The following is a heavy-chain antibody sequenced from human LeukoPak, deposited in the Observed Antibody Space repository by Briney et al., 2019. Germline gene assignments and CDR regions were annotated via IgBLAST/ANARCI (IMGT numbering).Heavy chain of an antibody. CDR1: GGTFSSYA. CDR2: IIPIFGTA. D-gene: IGHD6-19*01. CDR3: ARVATVAVFDY. Sequence: GASVKVSCKASGGTFSSYAISWVRQGPGQGLEWMGGIIPIFGTANYAQKFQGRVTITADKSTSTAYMELSSLRSEDTAVYYCARVATVAVFDYWGQGTLVTVSS. J-gene: IGHJ4*02. V-gene: IGHV1-69*06.